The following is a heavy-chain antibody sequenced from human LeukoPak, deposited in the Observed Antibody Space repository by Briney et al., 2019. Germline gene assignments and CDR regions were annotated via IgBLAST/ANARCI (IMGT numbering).Heavy chain of an antibody. CDR1: GSTFSSYW. V-gene: IGHV3-74*01. J-gene: IGHJ4*02. CDR3: ASTESGLYFDY. Sequence: PGGSLRLSCAASGSTFSSYWMHWVRQTPGKGLVWVSRINSDGSATSYADSVKGRLTISRDNAKNTLYLQMNSLRAEDTAVYYCASTESGLYFDYWGQGTLVTVSS. CDR2: INSDGSAT. D-gene: IGHD7-27*01.